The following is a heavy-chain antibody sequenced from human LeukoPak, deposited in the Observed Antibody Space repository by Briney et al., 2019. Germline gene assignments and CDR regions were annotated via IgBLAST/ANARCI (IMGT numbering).Heavy chain of an antibody. D-gene: IGHD5-18*01. CDR3: ARHYRGYSQLSYYFDY. J-gene: IGHJ4*02. V-gene: IGHV4-59*08. Sequence: PSETLSLTCTVSGGSISSYYWGWIRQPPGKGLEWIGYIYYSGSTNYNPSLKSRVTISVDTSKNQFSLKLSSVTAADTAVYYCARHYRGYSQLSYYFDYWGQGTLVTVSS. CDR2: IYYSGST. CDR1: GGSISSYY.